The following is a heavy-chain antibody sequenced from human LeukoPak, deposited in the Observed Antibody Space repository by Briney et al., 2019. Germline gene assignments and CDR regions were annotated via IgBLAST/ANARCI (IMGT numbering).Heavy chain of an antibody. CDR2: IGSSSGYI. D-gene: IGHD2-8*02. CDR1: GFTFSSYS. Sequence: GGSLRLSCAASGFTFSSYSMNWVRQAPGKGLEWVSSIGSSSGYIYYADSVKGRFTISRDNAKNSLYLQMNSLRAEDTAVYYCARVGPMGRGVCQFDYWGQGTLVTVSS. V-gene: IGHV3-21*01. CDR3: ARVGPMGRGVCQFDY. J-gene: IGHJ4*02.